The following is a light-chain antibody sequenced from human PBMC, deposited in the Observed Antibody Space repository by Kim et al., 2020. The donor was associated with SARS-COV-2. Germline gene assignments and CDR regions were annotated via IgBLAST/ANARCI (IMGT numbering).Light chain of an antibody. CDR2: DGS. CDR1: SSDVGGYNY. V-gene: IGLV2-8*01. Sequence: GQSVTISCTRTSSDVGGYNYVSWYQQHPGKAPKLMIYDGSKRPSGVPDRFSGSKSGNTASLTVSGLQAEDEADYYCSSYAGSNNFVFGTGTKVTVL. CDR3: SSYAGSNNFV. J-gene: IGLJ1*01.